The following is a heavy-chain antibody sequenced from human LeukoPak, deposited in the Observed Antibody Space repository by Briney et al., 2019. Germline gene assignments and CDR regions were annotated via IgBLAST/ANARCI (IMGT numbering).Heavy chain of an antibody. D-gene: IGHD2-8*01. CDR3: ARARGPYCTNGVCYSIDP. J-gene: IGHJ5*02. V-gene: IGHV1-18*01. CDR1: GYTFTSYG. CDR2: ISAYNGNT. Sequence: ASVKVSCTASGYTFTSYGISWVRQAPGQGLEWMGWISAYNGNTNYAQKLQGRVTMTTDTSTSTAYMELRSLRSDDTAVYYCARARGPYCTNGVCYSIDPWGQGTLVTVSS.